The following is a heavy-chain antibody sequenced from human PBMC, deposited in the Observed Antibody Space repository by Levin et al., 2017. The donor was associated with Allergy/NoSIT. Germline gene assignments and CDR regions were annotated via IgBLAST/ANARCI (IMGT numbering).Heavy chain of an antibody. V-gene: IGHV3-20*04. CDR3: ARVGYCGSTSCSYYFAY. D-gene: IGHD2-2*01. CDR1: GFTFDDYG. CDR2: INWNGGST. J-gene: IGHJ4*02. Sequence: GGSLRLSCAASGFTFDDYGMSWVRQAPGKGLEWVSGINWNGGSTGYADSVKGRFTISRDNAKNSLYLQMNSLRAEDTALYYCARVGYCGSTSCSYYFAYWGQGTLVTVSS.